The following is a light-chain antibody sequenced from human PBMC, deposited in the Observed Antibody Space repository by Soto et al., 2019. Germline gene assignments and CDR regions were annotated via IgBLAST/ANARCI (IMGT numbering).Light chain of an antibody. CDR2: DVS. J-gene: IGLJ2*01. V-gene: IGLV2-14*03. Sequence: QSALTQPASVSGSPGQSINISCTATSSDVGGYNYVSWYQHHPGKAPKLLIYDVSNRPSGVSNRFSGSKSGNRASLTISGLQAEDEADYYCSSYRSSSTLFGGGTKLTVL. CDR3: SSYRSSSTL. CDR1: SSDVGGYNY.